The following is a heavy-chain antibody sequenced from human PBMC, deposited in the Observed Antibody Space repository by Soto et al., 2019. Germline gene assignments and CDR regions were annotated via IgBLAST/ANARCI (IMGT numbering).Heavy chain of an antibody. Sequence: SVKVSCKASGGTFSGYAISWVRQAPGQGLEWMGGIIPISDTTNYAQKFQGRVTITADESTSTAYMELSSLRSEDTAVYYCARSQGSSTSLEIYYYYYYGMDVWGQGTTVTVSS. CDR3: ARSQGSSTSLEIYYYYYYGMDV. CDR1: GGTFSGYA. J-gene: IGHJ6*02. D-gene: IGHD2-2*01. CDR2: IIPISDTT. V-gene: IGHV1-69*13.